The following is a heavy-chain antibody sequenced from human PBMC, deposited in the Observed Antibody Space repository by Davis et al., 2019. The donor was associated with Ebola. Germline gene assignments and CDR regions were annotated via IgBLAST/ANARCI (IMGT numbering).Heavy chain of an antibody. Sequence: GESLKISCAASGFTFSSYSMNWVRQAPGKGLEWVSSISSSSSYIYYADSVKGRFTISRDNAKNSLYLQMNSLRAEDTALYYCAKDIGTIFGVVPRYYYGMDVWGQGTTVTVSS. CDR1: GFTFSSYS. V-gene: IGHV3-21*04. CDR3: AKDIGTIFGVVPRYYYGMDV. D-gene: IGHD3-3*01. CDR2: ISSSSSYI. J-gene: IGHJ6*02.